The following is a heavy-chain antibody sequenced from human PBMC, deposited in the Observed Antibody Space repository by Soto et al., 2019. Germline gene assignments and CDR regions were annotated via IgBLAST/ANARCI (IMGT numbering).Heavy chain of an antibody. CDR1: GGSFSGYC. Sequence: SETLSLTCAVYGGSFSGYCWSWIRQPPGKGLEWIGYIYHSGSTYYNPSLKSRVTISVDRSKNQFSLKLSSVTAADTAVYYCARAGGLGAVAVDYWGQGTLVTVSS. CDR2: IYHSGST. J-gene: IGHJ4*02. CDR3: ARAGGLGAVAVDY. D-gene: IGHD6-19*01. V-gene: IGHV4-34*01.